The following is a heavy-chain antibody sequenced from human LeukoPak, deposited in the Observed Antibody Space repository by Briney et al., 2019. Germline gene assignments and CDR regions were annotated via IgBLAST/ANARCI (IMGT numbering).Heavy chain of an antibody. V-gene: IGHV3-11*01. CDR2: ISSSGSTI. J-gene: IGHJ6*03. CDR3: ARVRQQLVTYYYYMDV. D-gene: IGHD6-13*01. CDR1: GFTFSDYY. Sequence: PGGSLRLSCAASGFTFSDYYMSWIRQAPGKGLEWVSYISSSGSTIYYADSVKGRFTISRDNAKNSLYLQMNSLRAEDTAVYYCARVRQQLVTYYYYMDVWGKGTTVTISS.